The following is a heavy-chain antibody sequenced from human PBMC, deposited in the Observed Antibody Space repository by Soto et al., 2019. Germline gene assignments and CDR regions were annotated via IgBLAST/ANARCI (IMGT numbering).Heavy chain of an antibody. D-gene: IGHD3-3*01. V-gene: IGHV4-59*01. CDR1: GDSLGRNY. CDR3: ARTMYYDFWRINY. CDR2: IYYSGST. Sequence: PSETLSLTCSVSGDSLGRNYWSWIRQPPGKGLEWIGYIYYSGSTNYNPFLESRVTISLXXXXXXFXLXLXXVTAAXTAVYYCARTMYYDFWRINYWGQGALVTVSS. J-gene: IGHJ4*02.